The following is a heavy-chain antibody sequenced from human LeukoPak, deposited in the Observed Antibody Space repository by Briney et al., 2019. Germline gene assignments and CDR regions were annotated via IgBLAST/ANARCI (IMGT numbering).Heavy chain of an antibody. CDR3: ARDLGCCSSTSCGYYYYGMDV. J-gene: IGHJ6*02. Sequence: KPSETLSLTCTVSGGSISSYYWSWIRQPPGKGLEWIGYIYYSGSTNYNPSLKSRVTISVDTSKNQFSLKLSSVTAADTAVYYCARDLGCCSSTSCGYYYYGMDVWGQGTTVTVSS. CDR2: IYYSGST. D-gene: IGHD2-2*01. CDR1: GGSISSYY. V-gene: IGHV4-59*01.